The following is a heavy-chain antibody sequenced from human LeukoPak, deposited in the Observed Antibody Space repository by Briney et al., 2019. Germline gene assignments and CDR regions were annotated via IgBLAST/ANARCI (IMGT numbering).Heavy chain of an antibody. D-gene: IGHD1-1*01. Sequence: GGSLRLSCAASGFTVSSNYMSWVRQAPGKGLEWVSVISGSGGSTYYADSVKGRFTISRDNSKNTLYLQMNSLRAEDTAVYYCAKVSQANSYYFDYWGQGTLVTVSS. CDR1: GFTVSSNY. J-gene: IGHJ4*02. V-gene: IGHV3-23*01. CDR2: ISGSGGST. CDR3: AKVSQANSYYFDY.